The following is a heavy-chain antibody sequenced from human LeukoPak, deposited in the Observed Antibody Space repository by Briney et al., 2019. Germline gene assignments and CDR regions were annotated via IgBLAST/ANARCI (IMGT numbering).Heavy chain of an antibody. Sequence: ASVKVSCTVSGYTLTELSMHWVRQAPGKGLGWMGGFDPEDGETIYAQKFQGRVTMTEDTSTDTAYMELSSMRSEDTAVYYCATVPSFSYDQSSKYGGYNWYFDLWGRGTLVTVSS. CDR1: GYTLTELS. J-gene: IGHJ2*01. CDR3: ATVPSFSYDQSSKYGGYNWYFDL. D-gene: IGHD1-1*01. V-gene: IGHV1-24*01. CDR2: FDPEDGET.